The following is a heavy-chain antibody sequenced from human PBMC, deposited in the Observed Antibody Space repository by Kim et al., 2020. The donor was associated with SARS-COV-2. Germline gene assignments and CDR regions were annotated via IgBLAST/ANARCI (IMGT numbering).Heavy chain of an antibody. V-gene: IGHV4-34*01. D-gene: IGHD3-10*01. CDR2: INHSGST. CDR3: ASGGDGRRPIDY. CDR1: GGSFSGYY. J-gene: IGHJ4*02. Sequence: SETLSLTCAVYGGSFSGYYWSWIRQHPGKGLEWIGEINHSGSTNYNPSLKSRVTISVDTSKNQFSLKLSSVTAADTAVYYCASGGDGRRPIDYWGQGTLVTVSS.